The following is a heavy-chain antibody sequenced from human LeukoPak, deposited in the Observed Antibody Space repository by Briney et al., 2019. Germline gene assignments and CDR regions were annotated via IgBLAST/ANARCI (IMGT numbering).Heavy chain of an antibody. CDR3: ARQTDSSGWYLYYYYYMDV. D-gene: IGHD6-19*01. V-gene: IGHV4-39*01. Sequence: SETLSLTCTVSGGSISSSSYYWGWIRQPPGKGLEWIGSIYYSGSTYYNPSLKSRVTISVDTSKNQFSLKLSSVTAADTAVYYCARQTDSSGWYLYYYYYMDVWGKGTTVTISS. CDR1: GGSISSSSYY. CDR2: IYYSGST. J-gene: IGHJ6*03.